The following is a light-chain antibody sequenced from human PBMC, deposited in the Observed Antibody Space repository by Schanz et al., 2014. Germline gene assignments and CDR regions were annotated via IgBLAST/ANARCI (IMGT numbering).Light chain of an antibody. CDR1: SSDVGDYNY. Sequence: QSALTQPRSVSGSPGQSVTISCTGTSSDVGDYNYVSWYQQHPGKAPKLMIYEVNNRPSGVPDRFSGSKSGNTASLTVSGLQAEDEADYYCCSYAGSYTVVAFGGGTKLTVL. CDR3: CSYAGSYTVVA. V-gene: IGLV2-11*01. J-gene: IGLJ2*01. CDR2: EVN.